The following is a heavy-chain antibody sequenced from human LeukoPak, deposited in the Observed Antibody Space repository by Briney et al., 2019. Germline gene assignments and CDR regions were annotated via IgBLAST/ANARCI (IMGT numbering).Heavy chain of an antibody. J-gene: IGHJ1*01. CDR2: IYHSGTT. Sequence: SSETLSLTCTVSGGSITSYYWTWIRQPPGKGLEWIGYIYHSGTTNYNPSLKSRVSISVDTSKNQFSLKLSSVTAADTAVYYCARKAPYSPKYSQHWGQGTLVTVSS. CDR1: GGSITSYY. CDR3: ARKAPYSPKYSQH. D-gene: IGHD2-15*01. V-gene: IGHV4-59*01.